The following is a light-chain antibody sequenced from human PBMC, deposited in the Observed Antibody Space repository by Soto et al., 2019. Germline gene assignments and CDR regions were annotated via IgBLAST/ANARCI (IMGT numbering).Light chain of an antibody. CDR3: QQVYSNPVT. CDR1: QDISTY. Sequence: DIQLTQSPSFLSASVGDRLTITCRASQDISTYLAWYQQKPGKAPNLLIYVASTLHSGVPSRFSGSGSGTKFTLTISSLQPEDFGTYYCQQVYSNPVTFGPGTKVEIK. J-gene: IGKJ3*01. CDR2: VAS. V-gene: IGKV1-9*01.